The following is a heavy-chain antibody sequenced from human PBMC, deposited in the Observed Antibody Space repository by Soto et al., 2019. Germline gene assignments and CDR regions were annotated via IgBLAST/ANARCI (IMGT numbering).Heavy chain of an antibody. CDR2: ISAYNGNT. CDR1: GYTFTSYG. J-gene: IGHJ4*02. CDR3: ARDPHCSSTSCYLASGLDY. Sequence: ASVKVSCKASGYTFTSYGISWVRQAPGQGLEWMGWISAYNGNTNYAQKLQGRVTMTTDTSTSTAYMELRSLRSDDTAVYYCARDPHCSSTSCYLASGLDYWGQGTLVTVSS. D-gene: IGHD2-2*01. V-gene: IGHV1-18*01.